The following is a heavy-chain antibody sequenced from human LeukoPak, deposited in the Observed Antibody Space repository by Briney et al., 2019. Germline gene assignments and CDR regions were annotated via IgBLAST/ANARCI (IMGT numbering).Heavy chain of an antibody. V-gene: IGHV3-30*02. Sequence: GGSLRLSCAASGFAFSSYGMHWVRQAPGKGLEWVAFIRYDGSHKYYADSVKGRFTISRDNSKNTLYLQMNSLRAEDTAVYYCAQDSYYYALGYWGQGTLVTVSS. CDR3: AQDSYYYALGY. CDR2: IRYDGSHK. J-gene: IGHJ4*02. D-gene: IGHD3-10*01. CDR1: GFAFSSYG.